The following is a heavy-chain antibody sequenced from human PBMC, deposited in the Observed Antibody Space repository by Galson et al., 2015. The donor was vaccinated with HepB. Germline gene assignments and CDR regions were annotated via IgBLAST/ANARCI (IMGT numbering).Heavy chain of an antibody. D-gene: IGHD3/OR15-3a*01. V-gene: IGHV3-30*18. Sequence: SLRLSCAASGFTFSNYGMNWVRQAPGKGLESVAFISHDGSHKYYGDSVKGRFTISRDNSKNTLYLQMNSLRVEDAAVYYCAKEGSPYYFYYGMAVWGQGTTATVS. CDR2: ISHDGSHK. CDR1: GFTFSNYG. CDR3: AKEGSPYYFYYGMAV. J-gene: IGHJ6*02.